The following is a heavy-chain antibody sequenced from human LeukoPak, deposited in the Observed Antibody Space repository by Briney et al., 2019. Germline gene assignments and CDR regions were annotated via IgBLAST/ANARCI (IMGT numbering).Heavy chain of an antibody. V-gene: IGHV3-11*04. Sequence: PGGSLRLSCAASGFTFSDYYMSWIRQAPGKGLEWVSYISSSGSTIYYADSVKGRFTISRDNSKNTLYLQMNSLRAEDTAVYYCAKDEHPWGSHTVGGYWGQGTLVTVSS. D-gene: IGHD3-16*01. CDR1: GFTFSDYY. CDR2: ISSSGSTI. CDR3: AKDEHPWGSHTVGGY. J-gene: IGHJ4*02.